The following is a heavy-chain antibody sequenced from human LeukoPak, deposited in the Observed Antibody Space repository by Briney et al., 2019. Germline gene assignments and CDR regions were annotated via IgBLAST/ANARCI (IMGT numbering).Heavy chain of an antibody. V-gene: IGHV3-21*01. Sequence: GGSLRLSCAASEFSVGSNYMTWVRQAPGKGLEWVSSISTSSSYIYYADSVKGRFTISRDNAKKSLYLQMNSLRAEDTAVYYCARDGDTVLTRGYYYYMDVWGKGTTVTVSS. D-gene: IGHD4-23*01. CDR3: ARDGDTVLTRGYYYYMDV. J-gene: IGHJ6*03. CDR2: ISTSSSYI. CDR1: EFSVGSNY.